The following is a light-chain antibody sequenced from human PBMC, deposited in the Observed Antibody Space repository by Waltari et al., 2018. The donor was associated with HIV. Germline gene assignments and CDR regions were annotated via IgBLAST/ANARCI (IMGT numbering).Light chain of an antibody. CDR3: NSRDSSGNHHWV. CDR1: SLRSYY. V-gene: IGLV3-19*01. Sequence: SSELTQDPAVSVALGQTVRITCQGDSLRSYYASWYQQRPGQAPVLVIYNTNNRPSGIPDRFSGSCSGNTASLTITGAQAEDEGDYYCNSRDSSGNHHWVFGGGTKLTVL. J-gene: IGLJ3*02. CDR2: NTN.